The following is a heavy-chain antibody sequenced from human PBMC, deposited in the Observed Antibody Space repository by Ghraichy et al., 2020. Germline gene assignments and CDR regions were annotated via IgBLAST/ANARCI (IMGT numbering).Heavy chain of an antibody. D-gene: IGHD4-11*01. Sequence: GGSLRLSCAASGFTFSSYSMNWVRQAPGKGLEWVSSISSSSSYIYYADSVKGRFTISRDNAKNSLYLQMNSLRAEDTAVYYCARDSEYSNYYGYWGQGTLVTVSS. CDR3: ARDSEYSNYYGY. CDR2: ISSSSSYI. J-gene: IGHJ4*02. CDR1: GFTFSSYS. V-gene: IGHV3-21*01.